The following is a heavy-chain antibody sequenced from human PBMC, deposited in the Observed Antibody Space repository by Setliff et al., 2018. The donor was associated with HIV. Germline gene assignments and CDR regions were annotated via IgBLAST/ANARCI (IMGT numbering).Heavy chain of an antibody. Sequence: ASVKVSCKASGYTFTTYDITWVRQAPGQGLEWLGWISPYNGNTNYAQKFQGRVTMTTDTATSTAYMEVRSLRSDDTAVYYCARTDYGGNSGGNYFDYWGQGSLVTVSS. CDR1: GYTFTTYD. CDR3: ARTDYGGNSGGNYFDY. V-gene: IGHV1-18*01. J-gene: IGHJ4*02. CDR2: ISPYNGNT. D-gene: IGHD4-17*01.